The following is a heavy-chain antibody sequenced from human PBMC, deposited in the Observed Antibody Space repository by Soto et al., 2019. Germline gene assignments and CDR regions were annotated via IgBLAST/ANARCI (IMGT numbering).Heavy chain of an antibody. D-gene: IGHD5-18*01. J-gene: IGHJ6*02. CDR1: GGSISSGGYY. CDR2: IYYSGST. CDR3: ARGGYSYGYYYYYYGMDV. V-gene: IGHV4-31*03. Sequence: SETLSLTCTVSGGSISSGGYYWSWIRQHPGKGLEWIGCIYYSGSTYYNPSLKSRVTISVDTSKNQFSLKLSSVTAADTAVYYCARGGYSYGYYYYYYGMDVWGQGTTVTVSS.